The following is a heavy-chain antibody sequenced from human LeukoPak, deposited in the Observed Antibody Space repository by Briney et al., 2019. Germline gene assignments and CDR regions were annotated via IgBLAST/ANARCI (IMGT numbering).Heavy chain of an antibody. Sequence: PSETLSLTCTVSGGSISSSSYYWGWIRQPPGKGLEWIGSIYYSGSTYYNPSLKSRVTISVDTSKNQFSLKLSSVTAADTAVYYCARHGGGYCSSTSCHGYYYYYYMDVWGKGTTVTISS. CDR2: IYYSGST. CDR3: ARHGGGYCSSTSCHGYYYYYYMDV. J-gene: IGHJ6*03. V-gene: IGHV4-39*01. CDR1: GGSISSSSYY. D-gene: IGHD2-2*01.